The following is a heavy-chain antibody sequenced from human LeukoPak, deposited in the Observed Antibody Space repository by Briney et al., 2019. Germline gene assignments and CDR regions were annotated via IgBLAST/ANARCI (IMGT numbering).Heavy chain of an antibody. V-gene: IGHV1-69*01. Sequence: SVKVSCKASGGTFSSYAISWVRQAPGQGLEWMGGITPIFGTANYAQKFQGRVTITADESTSTAYMELSSLRSEDTAVYYCAREGRDGYTLTDYWGQGTLVTVSS. CDR2: ITPIFGTA. D-gene: IGHD5-24*01. J-gene: IGHJ4*02. CDR1: GGTFSSYA. CDR3: AREGRDGYTLTDY.